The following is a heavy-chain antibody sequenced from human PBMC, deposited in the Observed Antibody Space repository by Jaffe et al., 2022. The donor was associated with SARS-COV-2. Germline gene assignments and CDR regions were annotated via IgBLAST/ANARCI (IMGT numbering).Heavy chain of an antibody. D-gene: IGHD3-9*01. J-gene: IGHJ5*02. CDR3: AREGDYDILTGYFAEEGGFDP. CDR1: GGSVSSGSYY. CDR2: IYYSGST. Sequence: QVQLQESGPGLVKPSETLSLTCTVSGGSVSSGSYYWSWIRQPPGKGLEWIGYIYYSGSTNYNPSLKSRVTISVDTSKNQFSLKLSSVTAADTAVYYCAREGDYDILTGYFAEEGGFDPWGQGTLVTVSS. V-gene: IGHV4-61*01.